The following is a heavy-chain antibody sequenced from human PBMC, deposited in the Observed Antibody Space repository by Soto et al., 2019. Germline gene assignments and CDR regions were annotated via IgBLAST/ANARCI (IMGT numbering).Heavy chain of an antibody. J-gene: IGHJ5*02. D-gene: IGHD5-12*01. V-gene: IGHV4-31*03. CDR1: GGSISSGGYY. CDR3: ARGESGYDNWFDP. Sequence: SETLSLTCTVSGGSISSGGYYWSWIRQHPGKGLEWIGYIYYSGSTYYNPSLKSRVTISVDTSKNQFSLKLSSVTAADTAVYYCARGESGYDNWFDPWGQGTLVTVSS. CDR2: IYYSGST.